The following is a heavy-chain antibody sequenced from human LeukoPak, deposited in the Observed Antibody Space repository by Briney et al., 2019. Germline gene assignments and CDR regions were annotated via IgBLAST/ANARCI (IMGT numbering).Heavy chain of an antibody. D-gene: IGHD3-10*01. Sequence: GGSLRLSCAASGFTFSSYWMSWVRQVPGKGLEWVANIKQDGSETYYVDSVKGRFTISRDNSKNTLYLQMNSLRVEDTAVYYCAKAAFGELTNDYWGQGTLVTVSS. CDR3: AKAAFGELTNDY. CDR1: GFTFSSYW. CDR2: IKQDGSET. V-gene: IGHV3-7*05. J-gene: IGHJ4*02.